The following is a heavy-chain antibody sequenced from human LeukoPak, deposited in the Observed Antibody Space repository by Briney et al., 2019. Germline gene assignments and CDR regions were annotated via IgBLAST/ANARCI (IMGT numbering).Heavy chain of an antibody. D-gene: IGHD6-19*01. J-gene: IGHJ4*02. CDR2: INSDGSST. V-gene: IGHV3-74*01. CDR3: VRHSSGWLSDY. Sequence: GGSLRLSCAASGFTFSRYWMHWVRQAPGKGLVCVSRINSDGSSTSYADSVKGRFTISRDNAKNTLYLQMNSLRAEDTAVYYCVRHSSGWLSDYWGQGTLVTVSS. CDR1: GFTFSRYW.